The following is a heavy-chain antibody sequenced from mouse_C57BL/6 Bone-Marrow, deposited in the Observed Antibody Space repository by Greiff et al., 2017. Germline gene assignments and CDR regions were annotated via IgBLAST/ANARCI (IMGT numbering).Heavy chain of an antibody. V-gene: IGHV1-81*01. CDR3: ASRHYYGSRNFDY. J-gene: IGHJ2*01. CDR2: IYPRSGNT. CDR1: GYTFTSYG. D-gene: IGHD1-1*01. Sequence: QVQLKESGAELARPGASVKLSCKASGYTFTSYGISWVQQRTGQGLEWIGEIYPRSGNTYYNEKFKGKATLTADKSSSTAYMELRSLTSEDSAVYFCASRHYYGSRNFDYWGQGTTLTVSS.